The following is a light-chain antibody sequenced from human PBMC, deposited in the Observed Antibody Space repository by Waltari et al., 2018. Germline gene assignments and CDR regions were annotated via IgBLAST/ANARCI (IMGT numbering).Light chain of an antibody. J-gene: IGKJ1*01. CDR1: QTISYSSNYKNY. V-gene: IGKV4-1*01. CDR3: QQYYKTPQT. CDR2: WAS. Sequence: DIVMTQSPDSLAVSLGERATINCKSSQTISYSSNYKNYLAWYQQKPGQPPKLLIYWASTRESGVPDRFSGSGSGTDFTLTIISLQAEDVAVYYCQQYYKTPQTFGQGTKVEIK.